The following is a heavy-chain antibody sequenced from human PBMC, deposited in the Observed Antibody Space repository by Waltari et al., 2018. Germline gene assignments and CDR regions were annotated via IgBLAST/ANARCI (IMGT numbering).Heavy chain of an antibody. D-gene: IGHD3-10*01. J-gene: IGHJ6*02. CDR2: IIPVLGIA. V-gene: IGHV1-69*04. Sequence: QVQLVQSGAAVKKPGSSVKVSCKASGGTFSSYAISWVRQAPGQGLEWMGRIIPVLGIAKLAQKFQGRVTITADKSTSTAYMELSSLRSEDSAVYYCARDPDGSGSLYYYYGMDVWGQGTTVTVSS. CDR3: ARDPDGSGSLYYYYGMDV. CDR1: GGTFSSYA.